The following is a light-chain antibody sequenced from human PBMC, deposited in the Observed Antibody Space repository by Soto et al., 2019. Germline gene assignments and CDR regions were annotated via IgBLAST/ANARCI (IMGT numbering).Light chain of an antibody. CDR1: SSNIGSNT. CDR2: SNN. CDR3: AAWDDSLNGIYV. J-gene: IGLJ1*01. V-gene: IGLV1-44*01. Sequence: QSVLTQPPSASGTPGQRVTSSCSGSSSNIGSNTVNWYQQLPGTAPKLLIYSNNQRPSGVPDRFSGSKSGTSASLAISGLQSEDEADYYCAAWDDSLNGIYVFGTGTKLTVL.